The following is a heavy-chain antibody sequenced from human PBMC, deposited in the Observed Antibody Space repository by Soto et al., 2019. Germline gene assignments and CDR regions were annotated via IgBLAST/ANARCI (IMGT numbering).Heavy chain of an antibody. CDR3: ARWDSSGWYYFDY. Sequence: GGSLRLSCAASGFTFSSYSMNWVRQAPGKGLEWVSYISSSSSIIYYADSVKGRFTISRDNAKNSLYLQMNSLRDEDTAVYYCARWDSSGWYYFDYWGQGTLVTVSS. V-gene: IGHV3-48*02. J-gene: IGHJ4*02. CDR2: ISSSSSII. D-gene: IGHD6-19*01. CDR1: GFTFSSYS.